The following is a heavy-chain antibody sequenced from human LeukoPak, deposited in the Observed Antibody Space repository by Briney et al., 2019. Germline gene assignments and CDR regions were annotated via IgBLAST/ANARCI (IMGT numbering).Heavy chain of an antibody. D-gene: IGHD3-22*01. Sequence: PSETLSLTCTVSGGSISSSSYYWGWIRQPPGKGLEWIGNIYYSGSTNYNPSLKSRVTISVDTSKNQFSLKLSSVTAADTAVYYCTRGSIAYYYMDVWGKGTTVTVSS. V-gene: IGHV4-39*07. CDR3: TRGSIAYYYMDV. CDR1: GGSISSSSYY. CDR2: IYYSGST. J-gene: IGHJ6*03.